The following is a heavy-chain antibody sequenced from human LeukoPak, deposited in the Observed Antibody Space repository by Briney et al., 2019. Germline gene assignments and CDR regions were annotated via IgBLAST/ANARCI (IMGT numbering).Heavy chain of an antibody. Sequence: GGSLRLSCAASGFTVSSNYMSWVRQAPGKGPEWVSVVYSGGSTYYADSVKGRFTISRDNSKNTLYLQMNSLRAEDTAVYYCASPGSSGWSSFDYWGQGTLVTVSS. V-gene: IGHV3-53*01. J-gene: IGHJ4*02. CDR2: VYSGGST. CDR1: GFTVSSNY. D-gene: IGHD6-19*01. CDR3: ASPGSSGWSSFDY.